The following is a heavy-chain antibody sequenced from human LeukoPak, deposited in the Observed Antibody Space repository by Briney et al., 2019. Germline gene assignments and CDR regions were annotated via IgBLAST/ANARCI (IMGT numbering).Heavy chain of an antibody. V-gene: IGHV3-66*01. Sequence: PGGSLRLSCAASGFTVSSNYMSWVLQAPGKGLEWVSVIYSGGSTYYADSVKGRFTISRDNSKNTLYLQMNSLRAEDTAVYYCARDRYCSSTSCYFGYFDYWGQGTLVTVSS. D-gene: IGHD2-2*01. CDR2: IYSGGST. CDR3: ARDRYCSSTSCYFGYFDY. J-gene: IGHJ4*02. CDR1: GFTVSSNY.